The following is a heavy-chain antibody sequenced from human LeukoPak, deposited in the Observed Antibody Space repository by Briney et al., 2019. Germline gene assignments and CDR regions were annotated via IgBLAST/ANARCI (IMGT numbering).Heavy chain of an antibody. CDR3: ASYYYDSSGYYRPYWYFDL. Sequence: SETLSLTCAVYGGSLSGHYWSWIRQPPGKGLEWIGEINHSGSTNYKPSLKSRVTISVDTSKNQFSLKLSSVTAADTAVYYCASYYYDSSGYYRPYWYFDLWGRGTLVTVSS. CDR1: GGSLSGHY. D-gene: IGHD3-22*01. CDR2: INHSGST. J-gene: IGHJ2*01. V-gene: IGHV4-34*01.